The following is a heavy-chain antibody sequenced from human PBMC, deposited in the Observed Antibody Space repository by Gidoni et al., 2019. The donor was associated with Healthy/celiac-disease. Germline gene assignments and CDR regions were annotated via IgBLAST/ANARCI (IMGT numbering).Heavy chain of an antibody. Sequence: EVQLGESGGGMVQPGGSRRRSCAGAGCTFSSDSRNGGRQAPGKGLEWVSSISSSSSTIYYADSVKGRFTISRDNAKNSLYLQMNSLRDEDTAVYYCARFGGLGSSWYVGDYYYYYGMDVWGQGTTVTVSS. CDR1: GCTFSSDS. V-gene: IGHV3-48*02. CDR2: ISSSSSTI. J-gene: IGHJ6*02. D-gene: IGHD6-13*01. CDR3: ARFGGLGSSWYVGDYYYYYGMDV.